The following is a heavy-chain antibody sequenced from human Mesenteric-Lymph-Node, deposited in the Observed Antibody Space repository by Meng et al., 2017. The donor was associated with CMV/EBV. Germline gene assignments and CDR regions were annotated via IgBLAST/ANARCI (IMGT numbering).Heavy chain of an antibody. V-gene: IGHV1-58*01. CDR2: IVVGSGNT. D-gene: IGHD2-15*01. CDR1: GFTFTSSA. CDR3: ARDLCGGSCYPWLNYYYGMDV. Sequence: SVKVSCKASGFTFTSSAVQWVRQARGQRLEWIGWIVVGSGNTNYAQKFQERVTITRDMSTSTAYMELSSLRSEDTAVYYCARDLCGGSCYPWLNYYYGMDVWGQGTTVTVSS. J-gene: IGHJ6*02.